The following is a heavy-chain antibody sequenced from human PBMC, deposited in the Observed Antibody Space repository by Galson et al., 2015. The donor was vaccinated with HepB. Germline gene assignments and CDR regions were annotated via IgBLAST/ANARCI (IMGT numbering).Heavy chain of an antibody. J-gene: IGHJ4*02. CDR3: AKDPYGGGKPWSFDY. D-gene: IGHD4/OR15-4a*01. Sequence: SLRLSCAASGFTFSSYAMSWVRQAPGKGLEWVSAISGSGGSTYYADSAKGRFTISRDNSKNTLYLQMNSLRAEDTAVYYCAKDPYGGGKPWSFDYWGQGTLVTVSS. CDR2: ISGSGGST. V-gene: IGHV3-23*01. CDR1: GFTFSSYA.